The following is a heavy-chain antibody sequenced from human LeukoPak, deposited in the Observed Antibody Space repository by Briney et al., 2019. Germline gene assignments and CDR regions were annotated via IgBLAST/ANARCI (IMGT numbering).Heavy chain of an antibody. CDR3: ARNGYYSLDS. Sequence: PSETLSLTCTVSGGSISSHYWSWIRQSTGKGLEWIGCIYYSGSTNYNPSLKSRVAISVDKSKNQLSLKLSSVTAADTAVYYCARNGYYSLDSWGQGTLVTVSS. D-gene: IGHD3-22*01. CDR2: IYYSGST. J-gene: IGHJ4*02. V-gene: IGHV4-59*11. CDR1: GGSISSHY.